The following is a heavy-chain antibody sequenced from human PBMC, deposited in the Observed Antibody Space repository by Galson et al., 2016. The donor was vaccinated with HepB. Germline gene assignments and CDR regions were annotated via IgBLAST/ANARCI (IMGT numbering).Heavy chain of an antibody. V-gene: IGHV3-21*01. J-gene: IGHJ4*02. Sequence: SLRLSCAASGFTFSNFCVNWVRQAPGKGLEWVSSICSGSSPYIYYAKSVKGRFTISRDNAKNSVYLQMNSLRAEDTGVYYCATRDDLYRGFWGQGTLVTVSS. D-gene: IGHD5-24*01. CDR3: ATRDDLYRGF. CDR2: ICSGSSPYI. CDR1: GFTFSNFC.